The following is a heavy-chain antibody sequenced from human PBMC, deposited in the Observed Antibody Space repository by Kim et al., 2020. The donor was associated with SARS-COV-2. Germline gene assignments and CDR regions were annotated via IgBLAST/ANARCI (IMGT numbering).Heavy chain of an antibody. J-gene: IGHJ4*01. Sequence: GGSLRLSYAVSGFTFDKFSMAWVRQAPGRGLEWVSAVSYSGGRTFYSDSLRGRVTISRDNSKNMVYLQMSSLRAEDTAVYYCAKEGIAVAPDY. CDR2: VSYSGGRT. CDR3: AKEGIAVAPDY. V-gene: IGHV3-23*01. CDR1: GFTFDKFS. D-gene: IGHD6-19*01.